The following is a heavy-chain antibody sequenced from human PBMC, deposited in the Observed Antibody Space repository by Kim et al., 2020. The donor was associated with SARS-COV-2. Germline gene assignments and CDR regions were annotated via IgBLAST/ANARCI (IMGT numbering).Heavy chain of an antibody. CDR3: ATLSNKLTFIWD. CDR2: IYYGGST. Sequence: SETLSLTCTVSGGSISSSDYYWGWIRQPPGKGLEWIGSIYYGGSTYYNPSLKSRVTISVDTSKNQFSLKLSSVTAADTAVFYCATLSNKLTFIWDWGQGTLVTVSS. CDR1: GGSISSSDYY. D-gene: IGHD4-4*01. V-gene: IGHV4-39*07. J-gene: IGHJ4*02.